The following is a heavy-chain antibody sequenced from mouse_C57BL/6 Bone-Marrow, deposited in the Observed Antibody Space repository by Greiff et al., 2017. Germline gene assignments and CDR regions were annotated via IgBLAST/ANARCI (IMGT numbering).Heavy chain of an antibody. CDR1: GFNIKDYY. V-gene: IGHV14-2*01. CDR2: IDPEDGET. D-gene: IGHD1-1*01. Sequence: EVHLVESGAELVKPGASVKLSCTASGFNIKDYYMHWVKQRTEQGLEWIGRIDPEDGETKYAPKFQGKATITADTSSNTAYLQLSSLTSADTAVYYCARGRFTTVVADYAMDYWGQGTSVTVSS. J-gene: IGHJ4*01. CDR3: ARGRFTTVVADYAMDY.